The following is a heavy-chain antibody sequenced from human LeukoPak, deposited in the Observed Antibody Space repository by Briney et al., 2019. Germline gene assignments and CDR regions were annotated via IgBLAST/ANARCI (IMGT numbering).Heavy chain of an antibody. D-gene: IGHD3-3*01. Sequence: ASVKVSCKASGYTFTSYGISWVRQAPGQGLEWMGWINPNSGGTNYAQKFQGRVTMTRDTSISTAYMELSRLRSDDTAVYYCACLTIFGVVTPDYWGQGTLVTVSS. CDR2: INPNSGGT. CDR3: ACLTIFGVVTPDY. V-gene: IGHV1-2*02. J-gene: IGHJ4*02. CDR1: GYTFTSYG.